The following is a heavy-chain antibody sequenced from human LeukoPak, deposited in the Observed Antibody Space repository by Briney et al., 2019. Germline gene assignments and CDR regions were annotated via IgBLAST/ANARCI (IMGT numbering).Heavy chain of an antibody. CDR1: GGSISSSSYY. V-gene: IGHV4-39*01. Sequence: SETLSLTCTVSGGSISSSSYYWGWIRQPPGKGLEWIGSIYYSGSTYYNPSLKSRVTISVDTSKNQFSLKLSSVTAADTAVYYCASPYYYDSGGYSGWGQGTLVTVSS. D-gene: IGHD3-22*01. CDR2: IYYSGST. CDR3: ASPYYYDSGGYSG. J-gene: IGHJ4*02.